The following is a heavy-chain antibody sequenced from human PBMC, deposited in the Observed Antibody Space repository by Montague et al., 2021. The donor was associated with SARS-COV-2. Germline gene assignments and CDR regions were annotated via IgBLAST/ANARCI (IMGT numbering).Heavy chain of an antibody. J-gene: IGHJ4*02. CDR3: VRVLDNRVRDY. V-gene: IGHV4-4*07. CDR1: GGSISNYY. CDR2: IYASGNT. D-gene: IGHD3/OR15-3a*01. Sequence: SETLSLTCTVSGGSISNYYWSWIRQPAGKGLEWIGRIYASGNTNYNPSLKSRVTMSVDTSKDQFSLKLSSVTAVDTAVYYCVRVLDNRVRDYWGQGTLVTVSS.